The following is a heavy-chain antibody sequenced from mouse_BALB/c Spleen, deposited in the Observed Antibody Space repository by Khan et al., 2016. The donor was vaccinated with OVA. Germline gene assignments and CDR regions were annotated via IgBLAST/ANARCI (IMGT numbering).Heavy chain of an antibody. CDR3: AKEGAYHRSDGWFAY. V-gene: IGHV1-4*01. CDR1: GYTFTSYT. J-gene: IGHJ3*01. CDR2: INPVSDYT. Sequence: QIQLVQSGAELTRPGASVKMSCKASGYTFTSYTMHWVKQRPGQGLEWIGYINPVSDYTNYNQNFKDKATLTADKSSSTAYMQLRSLTSEDSAVYYGAKEGAYHRSDGWFAYWGQGTLVTVST. D-gene: IGHD2-14*01.